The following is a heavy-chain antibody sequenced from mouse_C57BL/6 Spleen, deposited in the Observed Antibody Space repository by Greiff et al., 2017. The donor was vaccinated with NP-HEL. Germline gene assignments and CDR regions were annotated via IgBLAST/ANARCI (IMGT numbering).Heavy chain of an antibody. CDR2: IDPSDSYP. V-gene: IGHV1-50*01. J-gene: IGHJ2*01. CDR3: ARMRTFDY. Sequence: QVQLQQPGAELVKPGASVKLSCKASGYTFTSYWMQWVKQRPGQGLEWIGEIDPSDSYPNYNQKFKGKATLTVDTSSSTAYMQLSSLTSEDSAVYYCARMRTFDYWGQGTTLTVSS. CDR1: GYTFTSYW.